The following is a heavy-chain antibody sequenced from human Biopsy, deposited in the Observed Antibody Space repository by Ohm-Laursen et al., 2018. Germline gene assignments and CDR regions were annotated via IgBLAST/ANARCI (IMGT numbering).Heavy chain of an antibody. CDR1: GGSVSSNVHY. CDR3: ARHPTGFWFDP. CDR2: VFHSGIT. Sequence: TLSLTCTVSGGSVSSNVHYWAWIRQPPGKGLECIGSVFHSGITFYNPSLKIRVTISIDTPKNQFSLNLSSVTAADTAVYYCARHPTGFWFDPWGQGTLVTVSS. V-gene: IGHV4-39*01. J-gene: IGHJ5*02.